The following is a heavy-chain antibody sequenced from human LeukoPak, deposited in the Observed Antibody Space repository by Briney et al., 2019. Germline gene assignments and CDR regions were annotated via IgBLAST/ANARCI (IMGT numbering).Heavy chain of an antibody. D-gene: IGHD5-18*01. CDR3: ARDQGDTAMVRASYYYGLDV. J-gene: IGHJ6*02. V-gene: IGHV3-11*01. Sequence: GGSLRLSCAASGFTFSDYYMSWIRQAPGKGLEWVSYIDTGGGTIYYADSVKGRFTISRDNAKNSLYLQMNSLRAEDTAVYYCARDQGDTAMVRASYYYGLDVWGQGTTVTVSS. CDR1: GFTFSDYY. CDR2: IDTGGGTI.